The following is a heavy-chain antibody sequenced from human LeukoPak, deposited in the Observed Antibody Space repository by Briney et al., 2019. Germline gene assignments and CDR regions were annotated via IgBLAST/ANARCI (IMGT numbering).Heavy chain of an antibody. V-gene: IGHV3-30*04. Sequence: GGSLRLSCAASGFTFSNYGMAWVRQAPGKGLEWVAVISYDGSNKYYADSVKGRFTISRDNSKNTLYLQMNSLRAEDTAVYYCAVVLRYFDWFAFDYWGQGTLVTVSS. CDR3: AVVLRYFDWFAFDY. CDR2: ISYDGSNK. CDR1: GFTFSNYG. D-gene: IGHD3-9*01. J-gene: IGHJ4*02.